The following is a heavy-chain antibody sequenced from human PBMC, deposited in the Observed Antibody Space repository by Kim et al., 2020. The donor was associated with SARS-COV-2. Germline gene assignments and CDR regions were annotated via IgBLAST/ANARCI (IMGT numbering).Heavy chain of an antibody. Sequence: GGSLRLSCAASGFTFDDYAMHWVRQAPGKGLEWVSGISWNSGSIGYADSVKGRFTISRDNAKNSLYLQMNSLRAEDTALYYCAKDLRVSGGVIKADYYYYGMDVWGQGTTVTVSS. V-gene: IGHV3-9*01. J-gene: IGHJ6*02. D-gene: IGHD3-10*01. CDR1: GFTFDDYA. CDR2: ISWNSGSI. CDR3: AKDLRVSGGVIKADYYYYGMDV.